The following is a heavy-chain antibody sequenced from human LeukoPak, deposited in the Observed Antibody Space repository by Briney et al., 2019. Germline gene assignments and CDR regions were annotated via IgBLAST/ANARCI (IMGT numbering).Heavy chain of an antibody. CDR1: GGSISSYY. D-gene: IGHD4-17*01. Sequence: SETLSLTCTVSGGSISSYYWSWIRQPPGKGLEWIGYIYYSGSTNYNPSLKGRVIISVDTSKNQFSLKLSSVTAADTAVYYCARQTTVTTVFDAFDIWGQGTMVTVSS. CDR3: ARQTTVTTVFDAFDI. J-gene: IGHJ3*02. V-gene: IGHV4-59*01. CDR2: IYYSGST.